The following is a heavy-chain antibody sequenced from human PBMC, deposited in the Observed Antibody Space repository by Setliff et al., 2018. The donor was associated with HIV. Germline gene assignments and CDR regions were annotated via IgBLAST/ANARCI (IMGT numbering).Heavy chain of an antibody. D-gene: IGHD3-22*01. CDR2: INHGGST. CDR1: SGSFSGYR. V-gene: IGHV4-34*01. CDR3: ARGDYYDSTGYEGVDS. Sequence: SETLSLTCAVYSGSFSGYRWTWIRQPPGKGLEWIGEINHGGSTTYNPSLRSRVTISVDTSKNQFSLKLNSVTAADTAVYYCARGDYYDSTGYEGVDSWGRGTLVTVSS. J-gene: IGHJ4*02.